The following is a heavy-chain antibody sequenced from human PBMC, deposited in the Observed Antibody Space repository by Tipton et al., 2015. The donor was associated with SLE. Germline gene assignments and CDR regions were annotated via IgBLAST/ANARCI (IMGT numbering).Heavy chain of an antibody. CDR3: VRDDGYNSGRGFDF. Sequence: TLSLTCAVSGASISGDSWSWIRQPAGKGLEWIGRLYSSGPTYYNPSLKSRVTMSADTARNHFSLRLTSVTAADTAVYYCVRDDGYNSGRGFDFWGQGTLVTVSS. D-gene: IGHD6-19*01. V-gene: IGHV4-4*07. CDR1: GASISGDS. J-gene: IGHJ4*02. CDR2: LYSSGPT.